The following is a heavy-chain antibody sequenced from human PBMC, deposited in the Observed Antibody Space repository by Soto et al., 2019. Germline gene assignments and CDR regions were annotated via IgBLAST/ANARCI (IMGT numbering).Heavy chain of an antibody. D-gene: IGHD3-22*01. J-gene: IGHJ4*02. CDR1: GFTFSSYD. Sequence: GGSLRLSCAASGFTFSSYDMHWVRQATGKGLEWVSAIGTAGDTYYPGSVKGRFAISRENAKNSLYLQMNSLRAEDTAVYYCARLSSGYYPNQRYFDYWGRGTLVTVSS. CDR2: IGTAGDT. CDR3: ARLSSGYYPNQRYFDY. V-gene: IGHV3-13*01.